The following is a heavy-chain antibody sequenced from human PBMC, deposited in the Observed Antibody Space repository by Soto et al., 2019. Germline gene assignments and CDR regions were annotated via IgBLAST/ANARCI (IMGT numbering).Heavy chain of an antibody. D-gene: IGHD3-3*01. CDR2: ISYDGSEK. Sequence: QVQLVESGGGVVQSGKSLRLSCAASGFPFRNYAMHWVRQAPGKGLEWVGVISYDGSEKFYAASVEGRFAISRDKSGNSGDVPMNSLRVEDNAVYYGARAHYYLCSGTRDAFDYWGQGALVTVSS. J-gene: IGHJ4*02. CDR1: GFPFRNYA. V-gene: IGHV3-30*03. CDR3: ARAHYYLCSGTRDAFDY.